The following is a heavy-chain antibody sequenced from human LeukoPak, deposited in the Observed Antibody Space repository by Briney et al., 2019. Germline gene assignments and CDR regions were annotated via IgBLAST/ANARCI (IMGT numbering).Heavy chain of an antibody. Sequence: PGGSLRLSCAGSGFTFSRHNMSWVRQAPGKGLEWVSSISSSSIYIYYADSVKGRFTISRDNARNSLYLQMNSLRAEDTAVYYCARGKANYGSGSDVWGKGTTVTVSS. V-gene: IGHV3-21*01. CDR3: ARGKANYGSGSDV. J-gene: IGHJ6*04. CDR2: ISSSSIYI. CDR1: GFTFSRHN. D-gene: IGHD3-10*01.